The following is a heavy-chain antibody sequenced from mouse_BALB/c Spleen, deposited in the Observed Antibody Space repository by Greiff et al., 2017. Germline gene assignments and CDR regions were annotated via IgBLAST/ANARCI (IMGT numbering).Heavy chain of an antibody. CDR3: ARGITTVGYAMDY. V-gene: IGHV1-63*02. CDR1: GYTFTNYW. J-gene: IGHJ4*01. CDR2: IYPGGGYT. Sequence: VHLVESGAELVRPGTSVKISCKASGYTFTNYWLGWVKQRPGHGLEWIGDIYPGGGYTNYNEKFKGKATLTADTSSSTAYMQLSSLTSEDSAVYFCARGITTVGYAMDYWGQGTSVTVSS. D-gene: IGHD1-1*01.